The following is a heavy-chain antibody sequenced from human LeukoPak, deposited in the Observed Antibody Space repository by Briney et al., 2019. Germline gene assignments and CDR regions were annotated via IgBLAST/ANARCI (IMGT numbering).Heavy chain of an antibody. CDR1: GFIFNTYS. CDR3: ARGRLPHDY. CDR2: ISSSSTTI. D-gene: IGHD5-12*01. Sequence: PGVLRRLSQAACGFIFNTYSMNWVRQPTGKGLEWVSYISSSSTTIYYADSVKGRFTISRDNAKNSLYLQMNSLRDEHTAVYYCARGRLPHDYWGQGTLVTVSS. V-gene: IGHV3-48*02. J-gene: IGHJ4*02.